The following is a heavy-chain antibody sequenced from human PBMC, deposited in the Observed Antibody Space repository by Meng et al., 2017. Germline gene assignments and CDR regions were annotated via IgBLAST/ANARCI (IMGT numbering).Heavy chain of an antibody. CDR2: IKPDGTMT. J-gene: IGHJ5*02. V-gene: IGHV3-74*01. CDR3: ARSDWFDP. CDR1: GFTFRNYW. Sequence: GKLVGSGGGLVQLGGSLSLSCQASGFTFRNYWMHWVRQAPGKGLVWVSRIKPDGTMTVYADSVKGRFTISRDNAKNTLYLQMNSLRSDDTAVYYCARSDWFDPWGQGTVVTVSS.